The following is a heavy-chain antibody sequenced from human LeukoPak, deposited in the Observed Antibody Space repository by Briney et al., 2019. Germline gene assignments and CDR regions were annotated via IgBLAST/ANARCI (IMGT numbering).Heavy chain of an antibody. Sequence: ASVKVSCKASGYTFTSYGISWVRQAPGQGLEWMGWISAYNGNTNYAQKLQGRVTMTTDTSTSTAYMELRSLRSDDTAVYYCARDSRGLVVVAATRFDYWGQGTLVTVSS. J-gene: IGHJ4*02. CDR1: GYTFTSYG. D-gene: IGHD2-15*01. CDR3: ARDSRGLVVVAATRFDY. CDR2: ISAYNGNT. V-gene: IGHV1-18*01.